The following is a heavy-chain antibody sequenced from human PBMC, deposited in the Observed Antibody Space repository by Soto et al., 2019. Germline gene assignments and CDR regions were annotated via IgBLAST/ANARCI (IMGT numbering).Heavy chain of an antibody. CDR3: ARGIAVAGPRPFAY. CDR1: GCSISSSSYY. Sequence: SSETLSLTCPVSGCSISSSSYYWGWIRQPPGKGLEWSGSIYYSGSTYYNPSLKSRVTISVDTSKNQFSLKLSSVTAADTAVYYCARGIAVAGPRPFAYWGQGTLVTVSS. V-gene: IGHV4-39*01. D-gene: IGHD6-19*01. J-gene: IGHJ4*02. CDR2: IYYSGST.